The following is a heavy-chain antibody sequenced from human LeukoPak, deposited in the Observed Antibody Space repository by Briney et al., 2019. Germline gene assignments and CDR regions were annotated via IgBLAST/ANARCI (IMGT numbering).Heavy chain of an antibody. Sequence: GGSLRLSCAASGFTFSSYAMHWVRQAPGKGLEWVAVISYDGSNKYYADSVKGRFTVSRDNSKNTLYLQMNSLRAEDTAVYYCARTYCSSTSCYNKYWGQGTLVTVSS. J-gene: IGHJ4*02. D-gene: IGHD2-2*02. CDR3: ARTYCSSTSCYNKY. CDR1: GFTFSSYA. CDR2: ISYDGSNK. V-gene: IGHV3-30-3*01.